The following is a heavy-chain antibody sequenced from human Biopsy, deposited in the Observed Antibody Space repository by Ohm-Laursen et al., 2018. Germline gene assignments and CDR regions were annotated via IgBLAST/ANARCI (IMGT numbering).Heavy chain of an antibody. V-gene: IGHV3-30*18. CDR1: GSTFSNSG. CDR3: AKDKGTFNFYYYGMDV. J-gene: IGHJ6*02. Sequence: SLRLSCAAPGSTFSNSGMHWVRQAPGKGLEWVAAISYDGSKTDYGDSVKGRLNISRDNSKNTLDLQMSSLRVEDTAVYFCAKDKGTFNFYYYGMDVWGQGTTVTVSS. CDR2: ISYDGSKT. D-gene: IGHD2/OR15-2a*01.